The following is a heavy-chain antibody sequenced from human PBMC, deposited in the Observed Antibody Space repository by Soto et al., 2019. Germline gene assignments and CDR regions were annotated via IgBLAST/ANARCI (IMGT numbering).Heavy chain of an antibody. CDR3: ARSIAVAGLQYFQH. CDR1: GYTFTSYD. Sequence: QVQLVQSGAEVKKPGASVKVSCKASGYTFTSYDINRVRQATGQGLEWMGWMNPNSGNTGYAQKFQGRVTMTRNTSISTAYMELSSLRSEDTAVYYCARSIAVAGLQYFQHWGQGTLVTVSS. V-gene: IGHV1-8*01. CDR2: MNPNSGNT. J-gene: IGHJ1*01. D-gene: IGHD6-19*01.